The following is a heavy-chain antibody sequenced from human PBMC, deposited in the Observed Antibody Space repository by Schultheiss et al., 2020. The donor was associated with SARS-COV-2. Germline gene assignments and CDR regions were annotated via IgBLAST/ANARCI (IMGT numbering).Heavy chain of an antibody. CDR3: ARFPTMV. Sequence: GGSLRLSCAASGFTFSSYAMHWVRQAPGKGLEWVAVISYDGSNKYYADSVKGRFTISRDNSKNTLYLQMNSLRAEDTAVYYCARFPTMVWGQGTLVTVSS. J-gene: IGHJ4*02. D-gene: IGHD3-10*01. V-gene: IGHV3-30-3*01. CDR2: ISYDGSNK. CDR1: GFTFSSYA.